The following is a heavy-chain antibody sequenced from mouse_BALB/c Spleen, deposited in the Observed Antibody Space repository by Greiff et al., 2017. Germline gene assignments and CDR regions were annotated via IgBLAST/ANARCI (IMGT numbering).Heavy chain of an antibody. CDR2: ISSGSSTI. J-gene: IGHJ3*01. CDR1: GFTFSSFG. V-gene: IGHV5-17*02. CDR3: ARGGGYDWFAY. Sequence: EVKVVESGGGLVQPGGSRKLSCAASGFTFSSFGMHWVRQAPEKGLEWVAYISSGSSTIYYADTVKGRFTISRDNPKNTLFLQMTSLRSEDTAMYYCARGGGYDWFAYWGQGTLVTVSA. D-gene: IGHD2-2*01.